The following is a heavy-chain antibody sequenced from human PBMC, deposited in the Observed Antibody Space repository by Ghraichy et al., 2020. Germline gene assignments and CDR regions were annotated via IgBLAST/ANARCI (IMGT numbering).Heavy chain of an antibody. V-gene: IGHV4-4*07. CDR1: GGSISSYY. CDR3: ARELGYCSGGSCQGWFDP. CDR2: IYTSGST. Sequence: SETLSLTCTVSGGSISSYYWSWIRQPAGKGLEWIGRIYTSGSTNYNPSLKSRVTMSVDTSKNQFSLKLSSVTAADTAVYYCARELGYCSGGSCQGWFDPWGQGTLVTVSS. J-gene: IGHJ5*02. D-gene: IGHD2-15*01.